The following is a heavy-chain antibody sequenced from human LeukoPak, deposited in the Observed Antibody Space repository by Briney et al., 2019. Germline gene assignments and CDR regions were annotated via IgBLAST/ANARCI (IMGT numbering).Heavy chain of an antibody. CDR1: GFTFSSYW. V-gene: IGHV3-7*01. CDR2: IKQDGSEK. D-gene: IGHD3-10*01. J-gene: IGHJ6*03. CDR3: ARLEGSGSFAYYYYYMDV. Sequence: GGSLRLSCAASGFTFSSYWMSWVRQAPGKGLEWLANIKQDGSEKYYVDSVKGRFTISRDNAKNSLYLQMNSLRAEDAAVYYCARLEGSGSFAYYYYYMDVWGKGTTVTISS.